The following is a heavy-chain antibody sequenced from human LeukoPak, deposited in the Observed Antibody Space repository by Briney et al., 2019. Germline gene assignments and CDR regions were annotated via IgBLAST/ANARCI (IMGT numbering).Heavy chain of an antibody. J-gene: IGHJ4*02. CDR1: GFTFNSYG. V-gene: IGHV3-30*18. Sequence: GGSLRLSCAASGFTFNSYGMHWVRQAPGKGLEWVAVISYDGSNKYYADSVKGRFTISRDNSKNTLYLQMNSLRAEDTAVYYCAKDPFNWNSDNYYFDYWGQGTLVTVSS. CDR3: AKDPFNWNSDNYYFDY. D-gene: IGHD1-7*01. CDR2: ISYDGSNK.